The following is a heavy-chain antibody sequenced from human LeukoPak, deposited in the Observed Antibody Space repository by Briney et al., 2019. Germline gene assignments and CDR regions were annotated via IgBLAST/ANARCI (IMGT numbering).Heavy chain of an antibody. V-gene: IGHV1-46*01. J-gene: IGHJ4*02. Sequence: ALVKVSCKASGYTFTSYYMHWVRQAPGQGLEWMGIINPSGVSTSYAQKFQGRVTMTRDMSTSTVYMELSSLRSEDTAVYYCARGGVSRKPITASFDYWGQGTLVTVSS. D-gene: IGHD5-24*01. CDR3: ARGGVSRKPITASFDY. CDR1: GYTFTSYY. CDR2: INPSGVST.